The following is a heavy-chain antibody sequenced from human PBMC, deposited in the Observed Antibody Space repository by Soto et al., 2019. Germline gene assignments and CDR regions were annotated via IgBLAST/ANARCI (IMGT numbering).Heavy chain of an antibody. CDR3: ARDDCSGNTCYLGH. D-gene: IGHD2-15*01. CDR1: GYTFTTYD. CDR2: ISTYSGHT. Sequence: ASVKVSCKSSGYTFTTYDIAWVRQAPGQGLEWMGWISTYSGHTKYAQKLQDRLTVTTDTSTSTAYMELRSLRSDDTAVYYCARDDCSGNTCYLGHWGQGTLVTVSS. V-gene: IGHV1-18*01. J-gene: IGHJ4*02.